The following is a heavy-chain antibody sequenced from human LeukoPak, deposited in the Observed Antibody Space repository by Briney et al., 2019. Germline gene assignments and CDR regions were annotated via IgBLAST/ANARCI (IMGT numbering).Heavy chain of an antibody. J-gene: IGHJ4*02. D-gene: IGHD7-27*01. CDR3: VRGPPNWGFDF. V-gene: IGHV1-8*01. Sequence: ASVTVSCKASGYTSTSYDINWVRHATGQGLEWMGWMSPNSGDTGYAQKFQGRVTMTRDTSISTAFMELTSLKSEDTAVYYCVRGPPNWGFDFWGQGALVTVSS. CDR2: MSPNSGDT. CDR1: GYTSTSYD.